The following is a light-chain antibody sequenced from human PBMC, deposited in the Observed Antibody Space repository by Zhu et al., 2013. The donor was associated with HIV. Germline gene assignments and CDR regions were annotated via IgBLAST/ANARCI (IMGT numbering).Light chain of an antibody. CDR3: QQYHSSVLT. V-gene: IGKV1-8*01. CDR1: QGISSY. J-gene: IGKJ4*01. CDR2: AAS. Sequence: AIRMTQSPSSLSASTGDRVTITCRASQGISSYLAWYQQKPGKAPKLLIYAASTLQSGVPSRFSGSGSGTDFTLTISCLQSEDFATYYCQQYHSSVLTFGGGTNVEIK.